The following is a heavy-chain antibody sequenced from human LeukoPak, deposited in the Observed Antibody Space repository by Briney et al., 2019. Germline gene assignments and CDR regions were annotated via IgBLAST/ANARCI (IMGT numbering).Heavy chain of an antibody. CDR3: ARVVDIVATIWFDY. J-gene: IGHJ4*02. V-gene: IGHV1-18*01. CDR2: ISAYNGNT. Sequence: ASVKVSCKASGYTFTSYGIHWVRQAPGQGLEWMGWISAYNGNTNYAQKLQGRVTMTTDTSTSTAYMELRSLRSDDTAVFYCARVVDIVATIWFDYWGQGTLVTVSS. CDR1: GYTFTSYG. D-gene: IGHD5-12*01.